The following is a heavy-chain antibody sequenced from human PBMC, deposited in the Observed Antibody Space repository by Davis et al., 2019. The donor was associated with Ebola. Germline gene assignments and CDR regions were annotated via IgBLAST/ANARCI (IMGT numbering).Heavy chain of an antibody. CDR2: ISYGWST. CDR3: ASWGREGY. J-gene: IGHJ4*02. CDR1: GASISSDDYY. Sequence: MPSETLSLTCTVSGASISSDDYYWTWICQHPGKGLEWIGYISYGWSTYYNPSLKSRVTISVDTSKNQFSLKLSSVTAADTAVYYCASWGREGYWGQGTLVTVSS. V-gene: IGHV4-31*03. D-gene: IGHD3-16*01.